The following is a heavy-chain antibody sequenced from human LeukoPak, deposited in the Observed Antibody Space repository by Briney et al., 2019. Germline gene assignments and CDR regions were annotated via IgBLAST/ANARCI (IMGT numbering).Heavy chain of an antibody. CDR2: IYYSGST. CDR1: GGSISSYY. D-gene: IGHD6-6*01. J-gene: IGHJ4*02. V-gene: IGHV4-59*01. CDR3: ARVDPDSSSTLEVFDY. Sequence: SETLSLTCAVSGGSISSYYWSWIRQPPGKGLEWIGYIYYSGSTNYNPSLKSRVTISVDTSKNQFSLKLSSVTAADTAVYYCARVDPDSSSTLEVFDYWGQGTLVTVSS.